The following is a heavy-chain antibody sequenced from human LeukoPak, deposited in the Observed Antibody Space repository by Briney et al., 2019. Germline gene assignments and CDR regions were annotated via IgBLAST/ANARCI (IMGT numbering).Heavy chain of an antibody. D-gene: IGHD5-12*01. CDR3: ARHVSVVFPGIWWPPSRPSYYYGMDV. CDR2: IYYSGST. V-gene: IGHV4-61*01. Sequence: PSETLSLTCTVSRGSVSSSTYYWSWIRQPPGKGLEWIGYIYYSGSTNYNPSLKSRVTISVDTSKNQFSLKLSSVTAADTAVYYCARHVSVVFPGIWWPPSRPSYYYGMDVWGQGTTVTVSS. J-gene: IGHJ6*02. CDR1: RGSVSSSTYY.